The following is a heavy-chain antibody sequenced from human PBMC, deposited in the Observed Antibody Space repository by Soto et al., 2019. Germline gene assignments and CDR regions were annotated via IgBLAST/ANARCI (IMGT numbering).Heavy chain of an antibody. J-gene: IGHJ6*02. CDR3: VKGGTSHIDGMDV. V-gene: IGHV3-23*01. D-gene: IGHD2-2*01. CDR1: GFTFSNYA. CDR2: IGGTGQYT. Sequence: EVHLLESGGGLVQPGGSLRLSCAASGFTFSNYAMNWVRQAPGKGLEWVSIIGGTGQYTFYADSVKGRFTFSRDNSKNTLYLQMNSLRAEDTAIYFGVKGGTSHIDGMDVWGQGTTVTVSS.